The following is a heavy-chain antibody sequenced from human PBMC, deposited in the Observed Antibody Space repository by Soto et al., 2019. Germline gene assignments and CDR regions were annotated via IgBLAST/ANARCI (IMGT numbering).Heavy chain of an antibody. D-gene: IGHD3-9*01. CDR2: INHSGST. CDR3: ARLELRYFDWLSTIDGMDV. CDR1: GGSFSGYY. V-gene: IGHV4-34*01. J-gene: IGHJ6*02. Sequence: SETLSLTCAVFGGSFSGYYWSWIRQPPGKGLEWIGEINHSGSTNYNPSLKSRVTISVDTSKNQFSLKLSSVTAADTAVYYCARLELRYFDWLSTIDGMDVWGQGTTVTVS.